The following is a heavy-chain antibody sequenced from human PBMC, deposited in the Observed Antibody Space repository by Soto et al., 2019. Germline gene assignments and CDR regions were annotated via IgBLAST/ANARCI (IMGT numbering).Heavy chain of an antibody. CDR1: GFTVSSNY. CDR3: ARDRGGYYSYGMDV. D-gene: IGHD3-10*01. CDR2: IYSGGST. Sequence: EVQLVESGGGLVQPGGSLRLSCAASGFTVSSNYMSWVRQAPGKGLEWVSVIYSGGSTYYADSVKGTFTISRDNSKNTLYLQMNSLRAEDTAVYYCARDRGGYYSYGMDVWGQGTTVTVSS. J-gene: IGHJ6*02. V-gene: IGHV3-66*01.